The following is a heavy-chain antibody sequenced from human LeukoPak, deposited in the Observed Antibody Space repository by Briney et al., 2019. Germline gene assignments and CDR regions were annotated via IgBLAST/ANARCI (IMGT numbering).Heavy chain of an antibody. V-gene: IGHV4-4*07. CDR1: GGSISNYY. D-gene: IGHD2/OR15-2a*01. CDR2: MFTPGTI. J-gene: IGHJ4*02. CDR3: ARLSGRDYCFDS. Sequence: SETLSLTCNVSGGSISNYYWSWIRQPAGKGLEWIGRMFTPGTINNNPSLKSRVIISLDTSKNQFSLKLSSVTAADTAVYYCARLSGRDYCFDSWGQGTLVTVSS.